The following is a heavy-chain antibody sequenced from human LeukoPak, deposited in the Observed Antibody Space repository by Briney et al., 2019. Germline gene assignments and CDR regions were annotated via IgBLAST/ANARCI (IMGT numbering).Heavy chain of an antibody. Sequence: PGGSLRLSCAASGFTFSSDAMSWVRQAPGKGLEWVSAISGSGGSTYYADSVKGRFTISRDNSKNTLYLQMNSLRAEDTAVYYCAKDRLLDPDVAGTSDYWGQGTLVTVSS. CDR1: GFTFSSDA. J-gene: IGHJ4*02. V-gene: IGHV3-23*01. CDR3: AKDRLLDPDVAGTSDY. CDR2: ISGSGGST. D-gene: IGHD6-19*01.